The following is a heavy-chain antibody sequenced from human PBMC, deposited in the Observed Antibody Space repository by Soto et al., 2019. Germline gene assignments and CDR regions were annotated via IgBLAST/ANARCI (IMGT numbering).Heavy chain of an antibody. CDR2: ISYDGSNK. V-gene: IGHV3-30*18. D-gene: IGHD6-19*01. CDR1: GFTFSSYG. J-gene: IGHJ5*02. Sequence: GGSLRLSCAASGFTFSSYGMHWVRQAPGKGLEWVAVISYDGSNKYYADSVKGRFTISRDNSKNTLYLQMNSLRAEDTAVYYCAKSGIAVAGPTGGPWGQGTLVTVSS. CDR3: AKSGIAVAGPTGGP.